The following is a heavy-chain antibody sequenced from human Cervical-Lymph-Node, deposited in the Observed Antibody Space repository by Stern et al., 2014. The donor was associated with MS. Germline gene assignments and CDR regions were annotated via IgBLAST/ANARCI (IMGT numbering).Heavy chain of an antibody. CDR2: INSDGSST. V-gene: IGHV3-74*02. Sequence: VQLVESGGGLVQPGGSLRLSCAASGITLSSYWMHWVRQAPGKGLVWGSRINSDGSSTSYVDSVKGRFTISRDNAKNTLYLQMNSLRAEDTAAYYCARSVGSSSDYFDYWGQGTLVTVSS. D-gene: IGHD6-6*01. CDR3: ARSVGSSSDYFDY. CDR1: GITLSSYW. J-gene: IGHJ4*02.